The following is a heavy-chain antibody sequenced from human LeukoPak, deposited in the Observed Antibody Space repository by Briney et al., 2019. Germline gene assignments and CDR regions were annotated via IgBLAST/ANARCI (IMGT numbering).Heavy chain of an antibody. CDR2: IYSGGST. CDR3: ARDSSGYNKIDY. Sequence: GGSLRLSCAASGFTFSSYWMHWVRQAPGKGLEWVSVIYSGGSTYYADSVKGRFTISRDNSKNTLYLQMNSLRAEDTAVYYCARDSSGYNKIDYWGQGTLVTVSS. D-gene: IGHD3-22*01. V-gene: IGHV3-66*01. CDR1: GFTFSSYW. J-gene: IGHJ4*02.